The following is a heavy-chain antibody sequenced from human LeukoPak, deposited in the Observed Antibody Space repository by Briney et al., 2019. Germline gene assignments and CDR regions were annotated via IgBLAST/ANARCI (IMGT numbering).Heavy chain of an antibody. V-gene: IGHV1-24*01. CDR1: GYTLTELS. CDR2: FDPEDGEI. Sequence: ASVQVSCKVSGYTLTELSMHWVRQAPGKGLEWMGGFDPEDGEIIFAQKFQGRVTMTEDTSTDTAYMELSSLRSEDTAVYYCATDLGRPRFDYWGQGTLVTVSS. J-gene: IGHJ4*02. CDR3: ATDLGRPRFDY.